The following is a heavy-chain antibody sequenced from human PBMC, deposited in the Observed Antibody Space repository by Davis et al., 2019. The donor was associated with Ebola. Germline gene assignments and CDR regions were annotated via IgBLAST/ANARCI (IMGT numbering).Heavy chain of an antibody. Sequence: PGGSLRLSCAASGFTFSSYWMSWVRQAPGKGLEWVANIKQDGSEKYYVDSVKGRFTISRDNAKNSLYLQMNSLRAEDTAVYYCARGPYSSSWYSNNWFDPWGQGTLVTVSS. CDR3: ARGPYSSSWYSNNWFDP. CDR1: GFTFSSYW. CDR2: IKQDGSEK. J-gene: IGHJ5*02. D-gene: IGHD6-13*01. V-gene: IGHV3-7*01.